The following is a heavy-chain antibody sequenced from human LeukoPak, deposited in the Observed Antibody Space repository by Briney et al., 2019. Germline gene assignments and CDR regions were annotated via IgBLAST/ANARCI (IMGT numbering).Heavy chain of an antibody. J-gene: IGHJ5*02. CDR1: GFTLSSYE. Sequence: PGGSLRLSCTASGFTLSSYEMSWIRQAPGKGLEWVSGIDYSGGDTHYADSVKGRFTISRDNSKNTLYLQMNSLRAEDTAVYYCARELTSGYSLEGAWFDPWGQGTLVTVSS. D-gene: IGHD6-13*01. CDR2: IDYSGGDT. CDR3: ARELTSGYSLEGAWFDP. V-gene: IGHV3-23*01.